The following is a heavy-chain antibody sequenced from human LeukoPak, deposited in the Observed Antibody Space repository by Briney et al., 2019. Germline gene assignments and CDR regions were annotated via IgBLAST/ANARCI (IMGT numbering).Heavy chain of an antibody. CDR3: ARDSDILTGYYFDY. V-gene: IGHV3-21*06. D-gene: IGHD3-9*01. J-gene: IGHJ4*02. Sequence: PGGSLRLSCAASGFAVSTNYMSWVRQAPGKGLEWVSSIRSSSSYIYYADSVKGRFTISRDNAKNSLYLQMNSLRVEDTAVYYCARDSDILTGYYFDYWGQGTLVTVSS. CDR1: GFAVSTNY. CDR2: IRSSSSYI.